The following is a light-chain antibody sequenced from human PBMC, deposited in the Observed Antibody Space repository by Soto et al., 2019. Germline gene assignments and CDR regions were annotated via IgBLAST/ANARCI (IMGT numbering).Light chain of an antibody. V-gene: IGLV2-14*01. CDR3: ASYTISSTRV. CDR1: NNDVGAYNY. J-gene: IGLJ3*02. CDR2: EVN. Sequence: QSALTQPASVSGSPGQSITISCTGSNNDVGAYNYVSWYQQHPGKAPKLIIYEVNNRPSGVSHRFSGSKSVNTASLTISGLQADDEADYYCASYTISSTRVFGGGTKLTVL.